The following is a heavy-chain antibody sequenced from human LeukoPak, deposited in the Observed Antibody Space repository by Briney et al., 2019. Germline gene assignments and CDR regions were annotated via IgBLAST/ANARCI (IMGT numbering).Heavy chain of an antibody. V-gene: IGHV4-59*06. CDR1: GGSISSYY. CDR3: AALSLGYCSSTSCYVRDH. J-gene: IGHJ4*02. Sequence: SETLSLTCTVSGGSISSYYWSWIRQHPGKGLEWIGYIYYSGSTYYNPSLKSRVTISVDASKNQFSLKLSSVTAADTAVYYCAALSLGYCSSTSCYVRDHWGQGTLVTVSS. D-gene: IGHD2-2*01. CDR2: IYYSGST.